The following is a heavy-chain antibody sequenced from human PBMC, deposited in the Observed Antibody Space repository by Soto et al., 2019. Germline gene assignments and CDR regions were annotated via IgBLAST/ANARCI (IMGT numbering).Heavy chain of an antibody. CDR3: AKDRRRNFCYGMDV. D-gene: IGHD6-25*01. CDR1: GFTFSSYG. J-gene: IGHJ6*02. Sequence: QVQLAESGGGVVQPGRSLRLSCAASGFTFSSYGMHWVRQAPGKGLEWVAVISFDGSNKYYADSVKGRFTISRDNSKNTLYLQMTSLRAEDTAVYYCAKDRRRNFCYGMDVWGLGTTVTVSS. CDR2: ISFDGSNK. V-gene: IGHV3-30*18.